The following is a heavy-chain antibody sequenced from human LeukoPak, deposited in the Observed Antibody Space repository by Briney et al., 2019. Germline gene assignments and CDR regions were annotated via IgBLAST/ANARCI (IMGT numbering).Heavy chain of an antibody. D-gene: IGHD2-15*01. V-gene: IGHV1-69*04. J-gene: IGHJ5*02. CDR3: AREPRGYCSGGSCYSVGMFWWFDP. CDR2: IIPILGIA. CDR1: GGTFSSYA. Sequence: GASVKVSCKASGGTFSSYAISWVRQAPGQGLEWMGRIIPILGIANYAQKFQGRVTITADKSTSTAYMELSSLRSEDTAVYYCAREPRGYCSGGSCYSVGMFWWFDPWGQGTLVTVSS.